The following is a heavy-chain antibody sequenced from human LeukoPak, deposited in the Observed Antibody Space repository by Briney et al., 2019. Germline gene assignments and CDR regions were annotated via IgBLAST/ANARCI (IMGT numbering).Heavy chain of an antibody. J-gene: IGHJ6*02. Sequence: PGGSLRLSCAASRFTVSSNYMSWVRQAPGKGLEWVSVIYSGRSTYYADSVKGRFTISRDNSKNTLYLQMNSLRAEDTAVYYCARNNLTPGIAAAGTTGYYYGMDVWGQGTTVTVSS. D-gene: IGHD6-13*01. CDR3: ARNNLTPGIAAAGTTGYYYGMDV. V-gene: IGHV3-66*01. CDR1: RFTVSSNY. CDR2: IYSGRST.